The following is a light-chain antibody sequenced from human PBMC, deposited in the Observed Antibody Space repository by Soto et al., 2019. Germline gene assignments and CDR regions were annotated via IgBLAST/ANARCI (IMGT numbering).Light chain of an antibody. V-gene: IGLV2-14*01. Sequence: QSVLTQPASVSGSPGQSITISCTGTISDVGGYNYVSWYQHHPGKAPNLMIYEVFNRPSGVSNRFSASRSGNTASLTISGLQDEDEGAYYCSSSSGTAPHGVFGGGTKVTVL. CDR1: ISDVGGYNY. J-gene: IGLJ2*01. CDR3: SSSSGTAPHGV. CDR2: EVF.